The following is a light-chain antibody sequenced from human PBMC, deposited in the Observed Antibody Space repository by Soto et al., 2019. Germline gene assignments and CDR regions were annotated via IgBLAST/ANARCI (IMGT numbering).Light chain of an antibody. V-gene: IGKV3-11*01. CDR1: ERFSSY. CDR2: DAS. J-gene: IGKJ1*01. Sequence: EIVLTQSPATLSLSPGERAPPLCRASERFSSYFACYQQKPGQPPNLLIYDASDSATGIPARFSGSGSGTDSTLTISRLEHEDFAVYYCQQYGSSGTFGQGTKVDIK. CDR3: QQYGSSGT.